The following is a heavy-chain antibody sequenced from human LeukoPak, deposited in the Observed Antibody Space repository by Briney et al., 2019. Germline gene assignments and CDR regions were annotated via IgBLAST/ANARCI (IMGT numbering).Heavy chain of an antibody. CDR2: IDWDDDK. Sequence: SGPTLVNPTQTLTLTCTFSGFSLSTSGMCVSWIRHPPGKALEWLARIDWDDDKYYSTSLKTRLTISKDTSKNQVVLTMTNMDPVDTATYYCARTPYDFWSGYQYYFDYWGQGTLVTVSS. D-gene: IGHD3-3*01. CDR3: ARTPYDFWSGYQYYFDY. V-gene: IGHV2-70*11. CDR1: GFSLSTSGMC. J-gene: IGHJ4*02.